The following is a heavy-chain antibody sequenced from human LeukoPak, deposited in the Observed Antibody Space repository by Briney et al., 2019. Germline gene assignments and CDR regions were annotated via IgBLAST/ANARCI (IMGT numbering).Heavy chain of an antibody. D-gene: IGHD3-22*01. Sequence: EASVKVSCKASGYTFTGYYMHWVRQAPGQGLEWMGWINPNSGGTNYAQKFQGRVTMTRDTSISTAYMELSRLRSDDTAVYYCARLRYYSDSNANNRFDYWGQGTLVTVSS. V-gene: IGHV1-2*02. CDR2: INPNSGGT. CDR1: GYTFTGYY. J-gene: IGHJ4*02. CDR3: ARLRYYSDSNANNRFDY.